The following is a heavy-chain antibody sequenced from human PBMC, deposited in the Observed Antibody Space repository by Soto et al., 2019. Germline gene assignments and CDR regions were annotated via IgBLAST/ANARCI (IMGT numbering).Heavy chain of an antibody. V-gene: IGHV3-53*04. CDR3: ARDYYYGSGSYYSPLDV. D-gene: IGHD3-10*01. Sequence: GGSLRLSCAASGFTVSSNDMSWVRQAPGKGLEWVSVIYSGGSTYYADSVKGRFTISRHNSKNTLYLQMNSLRAEDTAVYYCARDYYYGSGSYYSPLDVWGKGTTVTVSS. J-gene: IGHJ6*04. CDR1: GFTVSSND. CDR2: IYSGGST.